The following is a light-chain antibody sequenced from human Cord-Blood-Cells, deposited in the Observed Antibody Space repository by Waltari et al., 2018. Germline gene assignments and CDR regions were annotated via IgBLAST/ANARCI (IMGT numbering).Light chain of an antibody. CDR3: CSYAGSSTPQVV. Sequence: QSALTQPASVSGSPGQSITISCPGTSSDVGSYNLLSWYQQNQGKAPKLMIYEGSKRPSGVSNRFSGSKSGNTASLTSSGLQAEDEADYYCCSYAGSSTPQVVFGGGTKLTVL. J-gene: IGLJ2*01. CDR2: EGS. V-gene: IGLV2-23*01. CDR1: SSDVGSYNL.